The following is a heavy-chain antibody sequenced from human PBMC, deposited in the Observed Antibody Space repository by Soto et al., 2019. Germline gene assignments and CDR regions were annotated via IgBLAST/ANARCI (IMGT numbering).Heavy chain of an antibody. J-gene: IGHJ4*02. D-gene: IGHD3-22*01. CDR1: GYTFTAYG. CDR3: ARELNTDSSAYYSFAY. Sequence: GASVKVSCKASGYTFTAYGLAWQRQAPGQRPEWMGWVSTNNADTNYAQKFQGRVTMTTDRSTTRTYMELRSLRSDDTAVYYCARELNTDSSAYYSFAYWGQGTLVTVSS. V-gene: IGHV1-18*01. CDR2: VSTNNADT.